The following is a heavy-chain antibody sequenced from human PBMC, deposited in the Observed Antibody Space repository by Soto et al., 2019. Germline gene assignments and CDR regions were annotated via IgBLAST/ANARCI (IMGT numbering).Heavy chain of an antibody. CDR1: EGSRTRCTW. V-gene: IGHV4-4*02. CDR2: IYHSGST. J-gene: IGHJ4*02. CDR3: ARTPLFPGIAVARCEDCLVY. Sequence: CGVWEGSRTRCTWWSWIKKPPGKGLEWIGEIYHSGSTNYNPSLKSRVTISVDKSKNQFSLKLSSVTAADTAVYYCARTPLFPGIAVARCEDCLVYGGLGTLFTVSS. D-gene: IGHD6-19*01.